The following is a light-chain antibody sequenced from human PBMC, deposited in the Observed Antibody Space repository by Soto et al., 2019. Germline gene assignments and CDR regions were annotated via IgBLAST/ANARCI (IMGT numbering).Light chain of an antibody. CDR3: SSYTSSVTVV. J-gene: IGLJ3*02. CDR2: DVS. CDR1: SSDVGGYNS. Sequence: QAVVTQPASVSASPGQSITISCIGTSSDVGGYNSVSWYQQHPGKAPRLMIYDVSNRPSGVSNRFSGSKSANTASLTISGLQAEDEADYYCSSYTSSVTVVFGGGTKLTVL. V-gene: IGLV2-14*01.